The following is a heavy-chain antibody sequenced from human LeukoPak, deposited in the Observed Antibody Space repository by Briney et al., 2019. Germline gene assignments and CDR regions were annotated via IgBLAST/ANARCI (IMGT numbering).Heavy chain of an antibody. D-gene: IGHD3-9*01. CDR1: GFTFSLYS. Sequence: GGSLRLSCAASGFTFSLYSLNWVRQAPGKGLEWVSSISSNSKYLYYADSVKGRFTISRDNAKNSLYLQMNSLRAEDTAVYYCARGDYYDILTGYSPTYWGQGTLVTVSS. J-gene: IGHJ4*02. V-gene: IGHV3-21*04. CDR2: ISSNSKYL. CDR3: ARGDYYDILTGYSPTY.